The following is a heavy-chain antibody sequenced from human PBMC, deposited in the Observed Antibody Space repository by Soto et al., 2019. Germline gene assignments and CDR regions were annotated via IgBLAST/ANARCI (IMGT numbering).Heavy chain of an antibody. CDR1: GGTFNTYA. CDR3: AREVQVHTPAFVY. J-gene: IGHJ4*02. V-gene: IGHV1-69*19. Sequence: QVQLVQYGAEMKKPGSSVKVSCQSSGGTFNTYAMNWVRQAPGQGPEWMGDISPLFGAANYAPKFQGRVTITADESTGTSYMPLSSLTSEDTALYFCAREVQVHTPAFVYWGQGTLVTVSS. D-gene: IGHD3-10*01. CDR2: ISPLFGAA.